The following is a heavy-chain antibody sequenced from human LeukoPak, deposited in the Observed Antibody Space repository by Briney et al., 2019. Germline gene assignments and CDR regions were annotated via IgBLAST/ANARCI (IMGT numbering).Heavy chain of an antibody. CDR2: ISWNSGSI. Sequence: GRSLRLSCAASGFTFDDYAMHWVRQAPGKGLEWVSGISWNSGSIGYADSVKGRFTISRDNAKNSLYLQMNSLRAEDTALYYCAKGLISSWYSYFDYWGQGTLVTVSS. J-gene: IGHJ4*02. CDR1: GFTFDDYA. V-gene: IGHV3-9*01. CDR3: AKGLISSWYSYFDY. D-gene: IGHD6-13*01.